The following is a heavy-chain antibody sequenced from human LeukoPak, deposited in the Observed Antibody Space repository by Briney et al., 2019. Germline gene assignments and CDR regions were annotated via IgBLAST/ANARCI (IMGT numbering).Heavy chain of an antibody. V-gene: IGHV3-74*01. CDR3: ATAGNYRFDY. J-gene: IGHJ4*02. CDR2: INPDGSTI. CDR1: GFTFSNYW. D-gene: IGHD1-7*01. Sequence: WGSLRLSCAASGFTFSNYWVHWVRQAPGKGLVWVSRINPDGSTINYADSVKGRFTISRDNAKNTLYLQMNSLRAEDTAVYYCATAGNYRFDYWGQGTLVTVSS.